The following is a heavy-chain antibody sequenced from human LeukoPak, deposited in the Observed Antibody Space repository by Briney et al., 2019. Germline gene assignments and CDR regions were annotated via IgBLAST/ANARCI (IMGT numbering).Heavy chain of an antibody. Sequence: SETLSLTCAVYGGSFSGYYWSWIRQPPGKGLEWIGEINHSGSTNYNPSLKSRVTISVDTSKNQFSLKLSSVTAADTVVYYCARGRRSTTHYYYGMDVWGKGTTVTVSS. J-gene: IGHJ6*04. CDR2: INHSGST. CDR3: ARGRRSTTHYYYGMDV. CDR1: GGSFSGYY. D-gene: IGHD2-2*01. V-gene: IGHV4-34*01.